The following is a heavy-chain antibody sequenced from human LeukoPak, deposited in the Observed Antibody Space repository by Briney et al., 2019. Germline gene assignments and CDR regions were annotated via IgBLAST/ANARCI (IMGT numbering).Heavy chain of an antibody. CDR2: IYDSGST. CDR1: GGSIRSSYYY. Sequence: SETLSLTCTVSGGSIRSSYYYWGWIRQPPGKGLEWIGSIYDSGSTYYNPSLKSRVTISVDTSKNQFSLKLSSVTAADTAVYYCASSSGYHDYWGQGTLVTVSS. CDR3: ASSSGYHDY. J-gene: IGHJ4*02. D-gene: IGHD3-22*01. V-gene: IGHV4-39*07.